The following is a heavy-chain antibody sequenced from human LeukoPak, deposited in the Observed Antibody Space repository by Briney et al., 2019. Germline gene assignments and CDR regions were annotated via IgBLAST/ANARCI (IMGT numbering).Heavy chain of an antibody. CDR1: GFTFSSYW. CDR2: LISDGSSA. Sequence: PGGSLRLSCAASGFTFSSYWTHWVRQAPGKGLVWVSRLISDGSSASYADSVKGRFTISRDNTKNALYLQMNSLRAEDTAIYYCVRDARYCPDVWGQGTTVTVSS. J-gene: IGHJ6*02. D-gene: IGHD2-8*02. CDR3: VRDARYCPDV. V-gene: IGHV3-74*01.